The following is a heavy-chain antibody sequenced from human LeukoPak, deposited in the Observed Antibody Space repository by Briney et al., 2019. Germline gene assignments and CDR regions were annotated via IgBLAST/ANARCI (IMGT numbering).Heavy chain of an antibody. V-gene: IGHV1-24*01. CDR2: FDPEDGET. J-gene: IGHJ4*02. CDR3: ATDRPQRSMDYDSSGYFFGY. CDR1: GYTLTELS. D-gene: IGHD3-22*01. Sequence: ASVKVSCKVSGYTLTELSMHWVRPAPGKGLEWMGGFDPEDGETIYAQKFQGRVTMTEDSSTDTAYMELSSLRSEDTAVYYCATDRPQRSMDYDSSGYFFGYWGQGTLVTVSS.